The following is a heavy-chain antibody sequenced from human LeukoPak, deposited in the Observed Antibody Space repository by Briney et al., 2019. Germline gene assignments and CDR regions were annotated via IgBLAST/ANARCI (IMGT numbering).Heavy chain of an antibody. CDR2: INPGGNKK. J-gene: IGHJ4*02. D-gene: IGHD5-18*01. CDR3: ARDLAYSRLDY. Sequence: GGSLRLSCAVSGLTFSSSWMDWARQAPGKGLEWVASINPGGNKKYSADSVKGRFTISRDNAENSLYLQMNSLRVEDTAFYYCARDLAYSRLDYWGQGMLVTVSS. V-gene: IGHV3-7*01. CDR1: GLTFSSSW.